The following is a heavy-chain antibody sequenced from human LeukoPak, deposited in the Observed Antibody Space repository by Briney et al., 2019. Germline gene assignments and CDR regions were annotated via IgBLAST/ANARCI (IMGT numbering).Heavy chain of an antibody. J-gene: IGHJ4*02. CDR1: GGTFSSYG. Sequence: ASVKVSCKASGGTFSSYGISWVRQAPGQGLEGMGGIIPIFGTANYAQEFQGRVTITTDESTSTAYMELSSLRSEDTAVYYCARGRWLQPWGYFDYWGQGTLVTVSS. CDR2: IIPIFGTA. CDR3: ARGRWLQPWGYFDY. V-gene: IGHV1-69*05. D-gene: IGHD5-24*01.